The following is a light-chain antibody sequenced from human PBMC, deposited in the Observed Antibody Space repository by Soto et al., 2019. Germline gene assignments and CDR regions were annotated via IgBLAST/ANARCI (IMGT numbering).Light chain of an antibody. Sequence: QSALTQPASVSGSPGQSITMSCIVTSIDIGSYDHVAWYQQFPGKSPKLIIYAVSDRPSGVSDRFSGSKSGISASLTISGLQTEDEADYYCISYTDRQSYLFGTGTKVTVL. V-gene: IGLV2-14*03. CDR2: AVS. J-gene: IGLJ1*01. CDR1: SIDIGSYDH. CDR3: ISYTDRQSYL.